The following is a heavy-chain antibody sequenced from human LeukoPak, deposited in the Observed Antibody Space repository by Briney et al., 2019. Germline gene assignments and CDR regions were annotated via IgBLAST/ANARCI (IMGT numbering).Heavy chain of an antibody. J-gene: IGHJ4*02. V-gene: IGHV2-5*02. Sequence: SGPTLVNPTQTLTLTCTFSGFSLSTRGVGVGWIRQPPGKALEWLALIYWDDDKRYSPSLKSRLTITKGTSKHQVVLTMTNMDPVDTATYYCAHLLYYDILRGFDYWGQGTLVTVSS. CDR1: GFSLSTRGVG. D-gene: IGHD3-9*01. CDR3: AHLLYYDILRGFDY. CDR2: IYWDDDK.